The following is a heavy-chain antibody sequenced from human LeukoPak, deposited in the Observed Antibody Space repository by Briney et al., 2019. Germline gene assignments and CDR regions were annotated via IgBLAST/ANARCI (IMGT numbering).Heavy chain of an antibody. D-gene: IGHD6-19*01. CDR3: ARVVDMYSSGWYDY. CDR1: GGSISSGNYY. J-gene: IGHJ4*02. Sequence: SETLSLTCTVSGGSISSGNYYWSWIRQPPGKGLEWIGYIYYSGSTNYNPSLKSRVTISVDTSKNQFSLKLSSVTAADTAVYYCARVVDMYSSGWYDYWGQGTLVTVSS. CDR2: IYYSGST. V-gene: IGHV4-61*01.